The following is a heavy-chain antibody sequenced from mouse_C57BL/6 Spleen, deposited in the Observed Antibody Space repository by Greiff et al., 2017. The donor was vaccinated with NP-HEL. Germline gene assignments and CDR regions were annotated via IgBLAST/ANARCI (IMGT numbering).Heavy chain of an antibody. CDR2: ISSGSSTI. Sequence: EVNLVESGGGLVKPGGSLKLSCAASGFTFSDYGMHWVRQAPEKGLEWVAYISSGSSTIYYADTVKGRFTISRDNAKNTLFLQMTSLRSEDTAMYYCARGHYYGSSYFDYWGQGTTLTVSS. V-gene: IGHV5-17*01. CDR1: GFTFSDYG. J-gene: IGHJ2*01. CDR3: ARGHYYGSSYFDY. D-gene: IGHD1-1*01.